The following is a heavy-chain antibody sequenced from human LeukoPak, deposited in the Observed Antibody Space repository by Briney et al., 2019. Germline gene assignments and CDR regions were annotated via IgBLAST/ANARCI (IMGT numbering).Heavy chain of an antibody. CDR2: INWNGGST. D-gene: IGHD2-15*01. J-gene: IGHJ5*02. CDR1: GSTFGEYG. CDR3: AKAAVVVVVAANNWFDP. Sequence: GGSLRLSCAASGSTFGEYGMNWVRQVPGKGLEWVSGINWNGGSTGYADSVKGRFTISRDNTKNSLYLQMNSLRAEDTAVYYCAKAAVVVVVAANNWFDPWGQGTLVTVSS. V-gene: IGHV3-20*04.